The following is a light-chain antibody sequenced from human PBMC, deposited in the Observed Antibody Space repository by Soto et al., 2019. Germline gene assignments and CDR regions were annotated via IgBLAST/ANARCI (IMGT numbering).Light chain of an antibody. J-gene: IGKJ5*01. CDR2: DAS. Sequence: EIVLTQSPATLSLSPGERATLSCRARQSVRLYLAWYQQKPGQAPRLLIYDASNRATGIQARFSGSGSGTDFTLTISSLEPEDFAVYYCKQRSATITFGQGTRLEIK. CDR3: KQRSATIT. CDR1: QSVRLY. V-gene: IGKV3-11*01.